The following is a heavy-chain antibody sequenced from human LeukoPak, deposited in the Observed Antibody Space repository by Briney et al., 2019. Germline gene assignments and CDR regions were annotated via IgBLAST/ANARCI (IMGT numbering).Heavy chain of an antibody. CDR1: RYTFTGYY. CDR3: ARALGVLLWFGEPPEYFDY. Sequence: ASVKVSCKASRYTFTGYYMHWVGQAPGHPLEWIGWINPYSGGTNYAQKFQGSVTMTRDTSISTAYMELSRLRSDDTPVYYCARALGVLLWFGEPPEYFDYWGQGTLVTVSS. CDR2: INPYSGGT. V-gene: IGHV1-2*02. J-gene: IGHJ4*02. D-gene: IGHD3-10*01.